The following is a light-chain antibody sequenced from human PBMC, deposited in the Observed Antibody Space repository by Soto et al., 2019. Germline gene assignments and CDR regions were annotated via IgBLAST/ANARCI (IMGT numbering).Light chain of an antibody. V-gene: IGKV3-20*01. Sequence: EIVLTQSPGTLSLSPGERATLSCRASQSVSSSYLAWYQQKPGQAPRLLIYDASSRATGIPDRFSGSGSGTDFTLTISRLEPEDFAVYYCQKYGSSPYTFGQGTKLEI. CDR1: QSVSSSY. CDR3: QKYGSSPYT. CDR2: DAS. J-gene: IGKJ2*01.